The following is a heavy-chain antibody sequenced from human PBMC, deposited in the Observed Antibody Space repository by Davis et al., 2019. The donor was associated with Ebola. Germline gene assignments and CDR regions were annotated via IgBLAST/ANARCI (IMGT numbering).Heavy chain of an antibody. CDR2: MNPNSANT. J-gene: IGHJ4*02. D-gene: IGHD4-17*01. Sequence: ASVKVSCKASGYTFTSYDINWVRQATGQGPEWMGWMNPNSANTGYARKFQGRVTMTTDTSTSTAYMELRSLRSDDTAVYYCARELYGDDYWGQGTLVTVSS. V-gene: IGHV1-8*01. CDR1: GYTFTSYD. CDR3: ARELYGDDY.